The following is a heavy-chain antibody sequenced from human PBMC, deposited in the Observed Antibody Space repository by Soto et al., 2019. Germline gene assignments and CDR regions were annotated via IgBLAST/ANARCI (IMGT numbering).Heavy chain of an antibody. D-gene: IGHD4-17*01. CDR3: ARGFAPTVVTPDASVI. J-gene: IGHJ3*02. CDR1: GYSFRNYG. V-gene: IGHV1-18*01. CDR2: ISTYSYNT. Sequence: QVQLVQSGAEVRKPGASVKVSCKASGYSFRNYGISWVRQAPGQGLEWMGWISTYSYNTHYAQNVQGRVTMTTDTSKTTAYMELRSLTSDDTAVYYCARGFAPTVVTPDASVIWGQGTMVTVSS.